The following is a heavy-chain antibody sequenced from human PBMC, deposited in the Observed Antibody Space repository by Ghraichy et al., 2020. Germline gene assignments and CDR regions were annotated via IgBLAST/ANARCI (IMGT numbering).Heavy chain of an antibody. V-gene: IGHV3-21*01. CDR2: ISSSSSYI. CDR3: ARDVMDFWSGYGMDV. Sequence: GGSLRLSCAASGFTFSSYSMNWVRQAPGKGLEWVSSISSSSSYIYYADSVKGRFTISRDNAKNSLYLQMNSLRAEDTAVYYCARDVMDFWSGYGMDVWGQGTTVTVSS. J-gene: IGHJ6*02. CDR1: GFTFSSYS. D-gene: IGHD3-3*01.